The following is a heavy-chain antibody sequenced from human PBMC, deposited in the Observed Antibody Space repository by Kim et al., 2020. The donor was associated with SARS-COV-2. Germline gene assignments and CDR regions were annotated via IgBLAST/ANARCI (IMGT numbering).Heavy chain of an antibody. J-gene: IGHJ6*02. CDR2: INTNTGNP. D-gene: IGHD3-10*01. CDR1: GYTFTSYA. Sequence: ASVKVSCKASGYTFTSYAMNWVRQSPGQGLEWMGWINTNTGNPTYAQGFTGRFVFSLDTSVSTAYLQISSLKAEDTAVYYSARARGFYGSGSYPLDYYYYGIDVWGQGTTVTVSS. CDR3: ARARGFYGSGSYPLDYYYYGIDV. V-gene: IGHV7-4-1*02.